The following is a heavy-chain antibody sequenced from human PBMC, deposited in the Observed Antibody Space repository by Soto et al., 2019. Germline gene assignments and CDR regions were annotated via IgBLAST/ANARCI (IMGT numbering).Heavy chain of an antibody. CDR3: ARREGSSPNHCSDP. CDR1: GYSFSSYW. V-gene: IGHV5-51*01. CDR2: IYPGDSDT. J-gene: IGHJ5*02. D-gene: IGHD2-21*02. Sequence: PGESLKISCKGSGYSFSSYWVGWVREMPGRGLEWMGMIYPGDSDTRYSPSFQGQVTISADKSISTAYLQWSSLKASDTAMYYWARREGSSPNHCSDPWGQGTLVTVSS.